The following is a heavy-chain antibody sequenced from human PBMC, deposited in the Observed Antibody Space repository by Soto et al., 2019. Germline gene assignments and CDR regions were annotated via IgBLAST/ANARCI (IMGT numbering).Heavy chain of an antibody. V-gene: IGHV3-21*02. CDR3: AREYTAWPLAYGLGV. Sequence: EVQLVESGGGLVKPGGSLRLSCVGSGFTFSTYSINYVRQAPGKGLEWVSSISSRSDIYYADSVKGRFTISRDNAKNSVSLQMNSLRAEDTAVYYCAREYTAWPLAYGLGVWGQGTTVTVSS. J-gene: IGHJ6*02. CDR2: ISSRSDI. D-gene: IGHD2-2*02. CDR1: GFTFSTYS.